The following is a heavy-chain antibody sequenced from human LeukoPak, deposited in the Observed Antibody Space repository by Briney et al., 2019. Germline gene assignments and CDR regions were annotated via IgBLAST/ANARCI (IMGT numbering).Heavy chain of an antibody. CDR1: GFTFDDYA. Sequence: GGSLRLSCAASGFTFDDYAMHWVRQAPGKGLEWVSGISWNSGSIGYADSVKGRFTISRDNAKNSLYLQMNSLRAEDTAVYYCGRFRGSYMDVWGKGTTVTVSS. V-gene: IGHV3-9*01. J-gene: IGHJ6*03. D-gene: IGHD2-21*01. CDR3: GRFRGSYMDV. CDR2: ISWNSGSI.